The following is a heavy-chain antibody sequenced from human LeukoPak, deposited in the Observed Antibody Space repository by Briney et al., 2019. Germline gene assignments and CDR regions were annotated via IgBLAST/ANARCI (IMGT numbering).Heavy chain of an antibody. CDR2: IRYDGSNK. D-gene: IGHD1-1*01. Sequence: GGSLRLSCAASGFTFSSYGMHWVRQAPGKGLEGVAFIRYDGSNKYYADSVKGRFTISRDNSKNTLYLQMNSLRAEDTAVYYCAKGQPDYYYYYYYMDVWGKGTTVTVSS. CDR1: GFTFSSYG. J-gene: IGHJ6*03. V-gene: IGHV3-30*02. CDR3: AKGQPDYYYYYYYMDV.